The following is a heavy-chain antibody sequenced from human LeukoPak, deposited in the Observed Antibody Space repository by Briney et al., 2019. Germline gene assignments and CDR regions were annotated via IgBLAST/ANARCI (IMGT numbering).Heavy chain of an antibody. CDR1: GGSISSYY. D-gene: IGHD3-10*01. J-gene: IGHJ4*02. V-gene: IGHV4-59*12. CDR3: ARGQWFRAF. Sequence: PSETLSFTCTVSGGSISSYYWTWIRQPPGKGLEWIGEIHYSGSATYNPSLKSRVTISVDTSKNQFSLKMNSVTAADTAVYYCARGQWFRAFWSRGTPVTVSS. CDR2: IHYSGSA.